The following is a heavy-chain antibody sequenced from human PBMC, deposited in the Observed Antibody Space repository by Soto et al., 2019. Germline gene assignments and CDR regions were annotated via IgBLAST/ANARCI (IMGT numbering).Heavy chain of an antibody. V-gene: IGHV3-11*01. D-gene: IGHD3-10*01. CDR1: GFDFGDYC. J-gene: IGHJ4*02. CDR2: IYSDDGTT. CDR3: VRPYYGISWFPFDR. Sequence: PGGSLRLSCAASGFDFGDYCMSWIRQAPGKGLEWVSYIYSDDGTTYYADSVKGRFTISRDNAKNSLYLQMNSLRVEDTALYYCVRPYYGISWFPFDRWGQGTLVTVSS.